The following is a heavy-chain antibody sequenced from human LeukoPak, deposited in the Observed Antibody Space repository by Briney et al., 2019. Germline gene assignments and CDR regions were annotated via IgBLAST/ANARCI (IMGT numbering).Heavy chain of an antibody. J-gene: IGHJ4*02. Sequence: SETLSLTCAVYGGSFSGYYWSWIRQPPGKGLEWIGEINHSGSTNYNPSLKSRVTISVDTSKNQFSLKLSSVTAADTAVYYCARDVSSGHYYFDYWGPGTLVTVSS. V-gene: IGHV4-34*01. CDR3: ARDVSSGHYYFDY. CDR1: GGSFSGYY. D-gene: IGHD6-19*01. CDR2: INHSGST.